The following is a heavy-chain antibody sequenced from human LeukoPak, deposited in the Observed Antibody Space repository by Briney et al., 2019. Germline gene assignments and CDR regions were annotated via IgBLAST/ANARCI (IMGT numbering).Heavy chain of an antibody. J-gene: IGHJ4*02. CDR2: IYSGGST. CDR3: ATPSITIFGVANDY. CDR1: GFTVSSNY. D-gene: IGHD3-3*01. Sequence: PGGSLRLSCAASGFTVSSNYMSWVRQAPGKGLEWVSVIYSGGSTYYADSVKGRFTISRDNSKNTLYLRMNSLRAEDTAVYYCATPSITIFGVANDYWGQGTLVTVSS. V-gene: IGHV3-53*01.